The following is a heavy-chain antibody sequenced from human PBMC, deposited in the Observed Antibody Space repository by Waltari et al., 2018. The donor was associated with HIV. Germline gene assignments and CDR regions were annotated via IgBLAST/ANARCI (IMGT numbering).Heavy chain of an antibody. J-gene: IGHJ3*02. Sequence: GAEVRKSGESLKISCKASGYTFTNYWIAWVRQMSGEGLEWMGIIYPFDSDTRYNPSFEGQITISADKSLATAYLEWSNLNASDAAIYYCARLFYYDTTGYINNAFDIWGQGTVVTVS. D-gene: IGHD3-22*01. CDR2: IYPFDSDT. V-gene: IGHV5-51*03. CDR1: GYTFTNYW. CDR3: ARLFYYDTTGYINNAFDI.